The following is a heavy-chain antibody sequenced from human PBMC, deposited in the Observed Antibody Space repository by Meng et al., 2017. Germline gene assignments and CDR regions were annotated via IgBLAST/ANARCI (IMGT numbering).Heavy chain of an antibody. Sequence: GESLKISCAASGFTFDDYAMHWVRQAPGKGLEWVSLISWDGGSTYYADSVKGRFTISRDNSKNSLYLQMNSLRAEDTALYYCAKDEGGSYYGIEHWGQGTLVTVPQ. J-gene: IGHJ1*01. D-gene: IGHD1-26*01. CDR2: ISWDGGST. V-gene: IGHV3-43D*03. CDR3: AKDEGGSYYGIEH. CDR1: GFTFDDYA.